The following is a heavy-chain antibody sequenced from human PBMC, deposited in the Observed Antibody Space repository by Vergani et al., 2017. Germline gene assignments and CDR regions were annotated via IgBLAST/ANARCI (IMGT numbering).Heavy chain of an antibody. CDR1: GFTFSSYA. J-gene: IGHJ6*04. CDR2: IRNKVNSYTT. CDR3: ARDSPYV. Sequence: VQLVESGGGVVQPGRSLRLSCAASGFTFSSYAMHWVRQAPGKGLEWVGRIRNKVNSYTTEYAASVKGRFTISRDDSNNSLYLQMNSLKTEDTAVYYCARDSPYVWGKGTTVTVSS. V-gene: IGHV3-72*01.